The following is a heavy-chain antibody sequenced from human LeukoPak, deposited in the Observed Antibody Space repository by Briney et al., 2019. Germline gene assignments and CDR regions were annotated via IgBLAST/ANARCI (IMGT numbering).Heavy chain of an antibody. Sequence: PGGSLRLSCAPSGFTLRSYSMNWVRQAPGKGLEWVSSISSSNSYIYYPDSVKGRFTISRDNAKNSLYLQMDRLRGEDTAGYYCAREWGFNGSGWKSRDYHYMDVWGKGTTVTVSS. J-gene: IGHJ6*03. V-gene: IGHV3-21*01. D-gene: IGHD6-19*01. CDR1: GFTLRSYS. CDR3: AREWGFNGSGWKSRDYHYMDV. CDR2: ISSSNSYI.